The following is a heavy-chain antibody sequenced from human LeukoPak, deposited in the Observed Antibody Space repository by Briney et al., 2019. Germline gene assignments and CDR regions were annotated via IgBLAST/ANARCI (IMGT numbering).Heavy chain of an antibody. V-gene: IGHV3-23*01. Sequence: GGSLRLSCAASGFTFNSYAMTWVRQAPGKGLEWVSGISASGGSTYYADSVKGRFTISRDNSKNTLYLQMNSLRAEDTAVYYCAKDIGDQYQLLFSFYDYWGQGTLVTVSS. CDR1: GFTFNSYA. CDR3: AKDIGDQYQLLFSFYDY. D-gene: IGHD2-2*01. CDR2: ISASGGST. J-gene: IGHJ4*02.